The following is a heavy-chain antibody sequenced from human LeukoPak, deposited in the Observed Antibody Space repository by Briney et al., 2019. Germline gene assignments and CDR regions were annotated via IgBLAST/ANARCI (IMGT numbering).Heavy chain of an antibody. CDR2: IYYSGST. CDR3: ARDHGDYADY. Sequence: ASETLSLTCTVSGGSISSSSYYWGWIRQPPGKGLEWIGSIYYSGSTYYNPSLKSRVTISVDTSKNQFSLKLSSVTAADTAVYYCARDHGDYADYWGQGTLVTVSS. J-gene: IGHJ4*02. CDR1: GGSISSSSYY. D-gene: IGHD4-17*01. V-gene: IGHV4-39*07.